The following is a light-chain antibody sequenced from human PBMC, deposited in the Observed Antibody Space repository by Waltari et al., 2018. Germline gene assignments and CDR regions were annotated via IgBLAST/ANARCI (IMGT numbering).Light chain of an antibody. CDR3: QQYDGIVVT. V-gene: IGKV3-20*01. CDR1: QSVSTIS. Sequence: EIVLTKSTGNLSLSQGERATLSCRASQSVSTISLTWYQQKPGQAPRLLIYGTSSRATGIPDRFSGSGSGTDFTLTISRLQPEDFAIYYCQQYDGIVVTFGGGTKVEI. CDR2: GTS. J-gene: IGKJ4*01.